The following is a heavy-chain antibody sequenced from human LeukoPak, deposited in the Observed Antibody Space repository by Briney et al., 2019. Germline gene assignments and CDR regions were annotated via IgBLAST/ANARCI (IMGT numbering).Heavy chain of an antibody. D-gene: IGHD5-18*01. CDR3: ARQQQQLWYD. J-gene: IGHJ4*02. CDR1: GLTFSDYY. CDR2: ISSSAGTT. V-gene: IGHV3-11*04. Sequence: PGGSLRLSCAASGLTFSDYYMNWVRQAPGKGLEWVSYISSSAGTTYYADSVKGRFTISRDNAKNSLYLQMNSLRAEDTAVYFCARQQQQLWYDWGQGTLVTVSS.